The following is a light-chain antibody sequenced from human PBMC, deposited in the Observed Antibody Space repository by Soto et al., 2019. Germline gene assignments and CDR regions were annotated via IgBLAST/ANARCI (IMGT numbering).Light chain of an antibody. CDR3: QQYKNWPLT. CDR2: GAS. J-gene: IGKJ3*01. V-gene: IGKV3-15*01. CDR1: QSVSSN. Sequence: EIVMTQSPATLSVSPGERATLSCRASQSVSSNLAWYQQKPDQAPRLLIYGASTRATGIPARFSGSGSGTEFAPNISSLQSEDFAIYYCQQYKNWPLTFGLGNKVHIK.